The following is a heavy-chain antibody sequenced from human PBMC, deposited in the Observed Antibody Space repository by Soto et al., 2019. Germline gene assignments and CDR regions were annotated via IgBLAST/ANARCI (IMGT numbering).Heavy chain of an antibody. J-gene: IGHJ4*02. CDR1: GDFLSSCY. CDR2: MYHSGST. Sequence: SQTLSLTCTVSGDFLSSCYWSWIRQPPGKGLEWIGYMYHSGSTNYNPSLKSRVTISIDRSKNQFSLKLSSVTAADTAVYYCARVPDYWGQGILVTVSS. CDR3: ARVPDY. V-gene: IGHV4-59*12. D-gene: IGHD2-2*01.